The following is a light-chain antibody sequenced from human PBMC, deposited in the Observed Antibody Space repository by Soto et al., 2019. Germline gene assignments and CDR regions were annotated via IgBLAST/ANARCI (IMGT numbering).Light chain of an antibody. CDR2: EVS. Sequence: QSALTQTASVSGSPGQSITISCTGTSSDVGGYNYVSWYQQHPGKAPKLMIYEVSNRPSGVSNRFSGSTSGNTASLTISGLQAEDEPEYYSSSYSSNSTLVVVLGGATAPTVL. CDR3: SSYSSNSTLVVV. CDR1: SSDVGGYNY. J-gene: IGLJ2*01. V-gene: IGLV2-14*01.